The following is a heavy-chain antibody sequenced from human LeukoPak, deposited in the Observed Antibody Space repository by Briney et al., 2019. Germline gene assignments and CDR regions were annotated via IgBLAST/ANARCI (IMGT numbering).Heavy chain of an antibody. D-gene: IGHD2/OR15-2a*01. Sequence: ASVKVSCKASGYTFTGDQIYWLRQAPGQGLEWVGWIKPSSGDTLYEQKFQGRVTMARDKSISSAYMELSSLRSDDTAVYYCARKSAGFLTAWGQGTLVTVSS. J-gene: IGHJ5*02. CDR1: GYTFTGDQ. CDR3: ARKSAGFLTA. V-gene: IGHV1-2*02. CDR2: IKPSSGDT.